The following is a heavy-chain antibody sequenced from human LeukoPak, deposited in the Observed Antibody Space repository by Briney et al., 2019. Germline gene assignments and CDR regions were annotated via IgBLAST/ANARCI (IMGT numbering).Heavy chain of an antibody. CDR2: IYYNGST. D-gene: IGHD3-22*01. V-gene: IGHV4-59*12. Sequence: SETLSLTCTVSGGSINNYYWSWIRQPPGKGLEWIGNIYYNGSTNYNPSLKSRVTISVDTSKNQFSLKLSSVTAADTAVYYCARCSGYYDSSGFRGAFDYWGQGTLVTVSS. CDR3: ARCSGYYDSSGFRGAFDY. CDR1: GGSINNYY. J-gene: IGHJ4*02.